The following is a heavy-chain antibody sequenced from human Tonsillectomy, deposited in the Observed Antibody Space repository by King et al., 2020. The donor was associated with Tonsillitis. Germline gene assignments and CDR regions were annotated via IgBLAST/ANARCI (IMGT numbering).Heavy chain of an antibody. CDR3: AKWELPEGSAFDI. J-gene: IGHJ3*02. Sequence: VQLVESGGGLIQPGGSLRLSCAASAFTVSSDYMSWVRQAPGKGLEWVSVIYSDGTTYYADSVKGRFTVSRDNSKSTLYLQMNTLTAEDTAVYYCAKWELPEGSAFDIWGQGTLVTVSS. V-gene: IGHV3-53*01. CDR1: AFTVSSDY. CDR2: IYSDGTT. D-gene: IGHD1-26*01.